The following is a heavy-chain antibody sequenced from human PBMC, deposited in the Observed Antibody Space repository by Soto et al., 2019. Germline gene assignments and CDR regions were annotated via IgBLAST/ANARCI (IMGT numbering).Heavy chain of an antibody. CDR3: AKELVNSGWTYFEC. Sequence: GGSLRLSCAASGFTFNTYAMSLVRQAPGKGLERVSAISDSGGRTYYADSVKGRFTISRDKSKNTLYLQMNSLRVEDTAVYFCAKELVNSGWTYFECWGEGTLVTVSS. CDR2: ISDSGGRT. J-gene: IGHJ4*02. CDR1: GFTFNTYA. D-gene: IGHD6-19*01. V-gene: IGHV3-23*01.